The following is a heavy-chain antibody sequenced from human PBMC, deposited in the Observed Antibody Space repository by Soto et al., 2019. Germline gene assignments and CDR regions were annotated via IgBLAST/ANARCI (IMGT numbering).Heavy chain of an antibody. CDR2: TIPLLNVA. CDR3: ARDSPIGSTFSGYDAIDS. Sequence: GASVKVSCKASGGTFSTSTLTWVRQAPGRGLEWMGRTIPLLNVADYAQDFQGRLTITADKSTSTTYMELTSLTSKDTAVYYCARDSPIGSTFSGYDAIDSWGQGTLVTVSS. J-gene: IGHJ4*02. V-gene: IGHV1-69*04. D-gene: IGHD5-12*01. CDR1: GGTFSTST.